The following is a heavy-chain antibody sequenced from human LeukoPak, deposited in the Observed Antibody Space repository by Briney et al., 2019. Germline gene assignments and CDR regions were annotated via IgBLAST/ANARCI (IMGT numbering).Heavy chain of an antibody. V-gene: IGHV1-24*01. CDR2: FDPEDGET. D-gene: IGHD6-13*01. CDR1: GYTLTELS. J-gene: IGHJ6*02. Sequence: GASVKVSCKVSGYTLTELSMHWVRQAPGKGLEWMGGFDPEDGETIYAQKFQGRVTMTEDTSTDTAYMELSSLRSEDTAVYYCATDFGSRAGAAAVKQLVYYYYYYGMDVWGQGTTVTVSS. CDR3: ATDFGSRAGAAAVKQLVYYYYYYGMDV.